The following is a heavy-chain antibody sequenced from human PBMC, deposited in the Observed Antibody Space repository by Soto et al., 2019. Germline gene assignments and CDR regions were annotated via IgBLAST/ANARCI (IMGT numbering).Heavy chain of an antibody. D-gene: IGHD6-19*01. CDR1: GFTFSDYA. V-gene: IGHV3-30*18. J-gene: IGHJ4*01. CDR2: VSDDGRNT. CDR3: AKGGRQWLVTSDFNY. Sequence: VQLVESGGGVVQPGRSLRLSCAASGFTFSDYAMHWVRQAPGKGLEWVAVVSDDGRNTHYADSVRGRFTISRDSSMNTVSMEMTSLRAADTAVYYGAKGGRQWLVTSDFNYWGQGALVTVSS.